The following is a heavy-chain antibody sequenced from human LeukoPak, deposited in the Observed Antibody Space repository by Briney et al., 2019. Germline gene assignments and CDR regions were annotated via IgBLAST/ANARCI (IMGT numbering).Heavy chain of an antibody. Sequence: GASVKVSCKTSGYTFTCYYIHWVRQTPGQGLEWMGWINPNSGGTNYAQKFQGRVTMTRDTSISTAYMELSRLRSDDTAVYYCARMSYYYDSSGYEDYWGQGTLVTVSS. V-gene: IGHV1-2*02. CDR3: ARMSYYYDSSGYEDY. D-gene: IGHD3-22*01. J-gene: IGHJ4*02. CDR1: GYTFTCYY. CDR2: INPNSGGT.